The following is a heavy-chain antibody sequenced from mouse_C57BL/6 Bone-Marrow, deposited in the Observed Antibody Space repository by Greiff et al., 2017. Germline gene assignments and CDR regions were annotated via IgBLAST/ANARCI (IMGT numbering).Heavy chain of an antibody. D-gene: IGHD1-1*01. CDR3: ARGQILLRSVATGFAY. Sequence: QVQLQQPGTELVKPGASVKLSCKASGYTFTSYWMHWVKQRPGQGLEWIGNINPSNGGTNYNEKFKSKATLTVDKSSSTAYMQLSSLTSEDSAVYYCARGQILLRSVATGFAYWGQGTLVTASA. CDR1: GYTFTSYW. CDR2: INPSNGGT. J-gene: IGHJ3*01. V-gene: IGHV1-53*01.